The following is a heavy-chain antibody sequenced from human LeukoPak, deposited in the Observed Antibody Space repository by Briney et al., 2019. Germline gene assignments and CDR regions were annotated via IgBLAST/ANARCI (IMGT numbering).Heavy chain of an antibody. D-gene: IGHD6-13*01. CDR3: ARGLPGGQLSRYDY. CDR2: IYQSGKT. V-gene: IGHV4-38-2*02. CDR1: GYSISSGYY. Sequence: PSETLSLTCSVSGYSISSGYYWGWIRPPPGKGLEWMGIIYQSGKTYCNPSLESRVTISVDTSKNQFSLKMNSTTAADTAMYYCARGLPGGQLSRYDYWGQGTLVTVSS. J-gene: IGHJ4*02.